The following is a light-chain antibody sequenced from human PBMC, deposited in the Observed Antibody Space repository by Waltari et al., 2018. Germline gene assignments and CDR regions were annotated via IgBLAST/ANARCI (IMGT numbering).Light chain of an antibody. J-gene: IGLJ2*01. V-gene: IGLV1-40*01. CDR2: GSI. Sequence: QSLLTQPPSVSGAPGQRITISCTGSRSNIGAGYEVHWYQQFPGTPPKLLIFGSINRASGVPDRFSGSKSGTSASLAITGLQAEDEADYYCQSYDSSLFVVFGGGTKLTVL. CDR3: QSYDSSLFVV. CDR1: RSNIGAGYE.